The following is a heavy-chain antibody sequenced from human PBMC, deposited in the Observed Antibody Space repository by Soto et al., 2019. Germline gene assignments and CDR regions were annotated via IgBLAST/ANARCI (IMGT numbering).Heavy chain of an antibody. J-gene: IGHJ4*02. CDR1: GDSVSSNSAA. D-gene: IGHD6-6*01. CDR3: AKDPDHQSKYSSSSYFDY. Sequence: SQTLSLTCAISGDSVSSNSAAWNWIRQSPSRGLEWLGRTYFRSKWYNDYAVSVKSRITINPDTSKNQFSLQLNSLRAEDTAVYYCAKDPDHQSKYSSSSYFDYWGQGTLVTVSS. CDR2: TYFRSKWYN. V-gene: IGHV6-1*01.